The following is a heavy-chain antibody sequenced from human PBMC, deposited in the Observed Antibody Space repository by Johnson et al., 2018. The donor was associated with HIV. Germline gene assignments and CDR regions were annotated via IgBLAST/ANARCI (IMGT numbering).Heavy chain of an antibody. D-gene: IGHD3-22*01. Sequence: VQLVESGGGLVQPGGSLRLSCAASGFTFDDYGMSWVRQGPGKGLEWISGISDSGGSTNYADSVMGRFTISRDNSKNTLYLQMNSLRVEDTAVYYCAKDRTFAVINSGAFDIWGRGTLVTVSS. J-gene: IGHJ3*02. V-gene: IGHV3-23*04. CDR2: ISDSGGST. CDR3: AKDRTFAVINSGAFDI. CDR1: GFTFDDYG.